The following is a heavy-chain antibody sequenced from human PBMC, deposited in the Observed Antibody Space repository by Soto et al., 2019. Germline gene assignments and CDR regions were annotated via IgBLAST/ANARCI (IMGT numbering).Heavy chain of an antibody. Sequence: EVQLVESGGGLVKPGGSLRLSCAASGFTFSSYSMNWVRQAPGKGLEWVSSISSSSSYIYYADSVKGRFTISRDNAKNSLYLQMNSLRAEDTAVYYCARELRSGRGIMVAVYYYDMDVWGQGTTVTVSS. V-gene: IGHV3-21*01. D-gene: IGHD3-10*01. CDR2: ISSSSSYI. CDR1: GFTFSSYS. J-gene: IGHJ6*02. CDR3: ARELRSGRGIMVAVYYYDMDV.